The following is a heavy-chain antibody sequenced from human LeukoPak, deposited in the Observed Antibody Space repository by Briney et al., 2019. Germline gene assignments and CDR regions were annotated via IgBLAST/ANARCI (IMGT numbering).Heavy chain of an antibody. V-gene: IGHV3-23*01. CDR3: AKVRGSGSYYRRGYFDY. CDR2: ISGSGGST. CDR1: GFTFSSYA. Sequence: GGSLRLSCAASGFTFSSYAMSWVRQAPGKGLEWVSAISGSGGSTYYADSVKGRFTISRDNSKNTLYLQTNSLRAEDTAVYYCAKVRGSGSYYRRGYFDYWGQGTLVTVSS. D-gene: IGHD3-10*01. J-gene: IGHJ4*02.